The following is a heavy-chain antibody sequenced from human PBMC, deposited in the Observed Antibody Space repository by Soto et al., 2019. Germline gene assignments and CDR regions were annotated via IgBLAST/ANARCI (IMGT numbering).Heavy chain of an antibody. CDR1: GGSISSSSYY. CDR3: ARRGYSYGYDY. J-gene: IGHJ4*02. Sequence: SETLSLTCTVSGGSISSSSYYWGWIRQPPGKGLEWIGSIYYSGSTYYNPSLKSRVTISVDTSKNQFSLKLSSVTAADTAVYYCARRGYSYGYDYWGQGTLVTVSS. D-gene: IGHD5-18*01. CDR2: IYYSGST. V-gene: IGHV4-39*01.